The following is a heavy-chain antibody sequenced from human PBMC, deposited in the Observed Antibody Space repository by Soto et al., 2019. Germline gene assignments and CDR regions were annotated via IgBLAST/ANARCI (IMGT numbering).Heavy chain of an antibody. V-gene: IGHV1-58*01. J-gene: IGHJ6*02. CDR1: GFTFSTSA. CDR2: IVGGSGNT. CDR3: AARRSGLYAMDV. D-gene: IGHD1-26*01. Sequence: SVKVSCKASGFTFSTSAVQWVRQARGQRPEWMGWIVGGSGNTNYAQNSQERVIITRDMSTSTVYMELSSLSSDDTAVYFCAARRSGLYAMDVWGQGTTVTVSS.